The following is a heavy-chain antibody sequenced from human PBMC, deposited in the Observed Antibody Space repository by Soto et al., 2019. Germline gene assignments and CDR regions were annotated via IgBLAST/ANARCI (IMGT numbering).Heavy chain of an antibody. CDR1: GGSISSYY. CDR3: AGGLNVLLWFGAYDWFDT. Sequence: SETLSLTCTVSGGSISSYYWSWIRQPPGKGLEWIGYIYYSGSTNYNPSLKSRVTISVDTSKNQFSLKLSSVTAADTAVYYCAGGLNVLLWFGAYDWFDTCGQGTLVTVSA. D-gene: IGHD3-10*01. V-gene: IGHV4-59*12. CDR2: IYYSGST. J-gene: IGHJ5*02.